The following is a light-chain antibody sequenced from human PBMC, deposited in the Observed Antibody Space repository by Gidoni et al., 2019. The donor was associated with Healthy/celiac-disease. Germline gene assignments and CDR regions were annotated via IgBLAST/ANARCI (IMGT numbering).Light chain of an antibody. CDR2: GAS. CDR3: QQYNNWPRT. CDR1: PSVSSN. J-gene: IGKJ1*01. Sequence: EIVMTQSPATLSVSPGERATLSCRASPSVSSNLDWYQQKPGQAPRLLIYGASTRATGIPARFSGSGSGTEFTLTISSLQSEDFAVYYCQQYNNWPRTFGQXTKVEIK. V-gene: IGKV3-15*01.